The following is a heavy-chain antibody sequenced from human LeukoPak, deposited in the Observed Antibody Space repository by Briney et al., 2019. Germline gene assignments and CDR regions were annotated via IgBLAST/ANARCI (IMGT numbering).Heavy chain of an antibody. D-gene: IGHD3-22*01. Sequence: GGSLRLSCAASGFTLTNYGMHWVRQAPGKGLEWVSAISGSGGSTYYADSVKGRFTISRDNSKNTLYLQMNSLRAEDTAVYYCAKDRSPPRVYYYDSSGPGPYYFDYWGQGTLVTVSS. J-gene: IGHJ4*02. V-gene: IGHV3-23*01. CDR1: GFTLTNYG. CDR2: ISGSGGST. CDR3: AKDRSPPRVYYYDSSGPGPYYFDY.